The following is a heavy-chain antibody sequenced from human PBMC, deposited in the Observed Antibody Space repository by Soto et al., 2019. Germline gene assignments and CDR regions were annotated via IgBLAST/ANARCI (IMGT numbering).Heavy chain of an antibody. CDR3: ARIGVGSRR. CDR2: LAPISGSP. Sequence: VQMVQSGAEVKEPGSSVKVSCTNSGDTFSHYVMSWVRQAPGQGLEWMGSLAPISGSPNYAERFEGRLTTSADAGTRTKYMELRSLKYDDTAVYYCARIGVGSRRWGQGTMVTVSS. V-gene: IGHV1-69*18. D-gene: IGHD1-26*01. CDR1: GDTFSHYV. J-gene: IGHJ3*01.